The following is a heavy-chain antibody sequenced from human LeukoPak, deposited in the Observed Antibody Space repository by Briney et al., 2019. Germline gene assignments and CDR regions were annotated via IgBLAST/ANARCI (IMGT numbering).Heavy chain of an antibody. V-gene: IGHV3-7*01. CDR2: INQDGTQK. J-gene: IGHJ4*02. Sequence: PGGSLRLSCAASGSTLSSYWMSWVRQAPGKGLEWVANINQDGTQKNYVDSVKGRFTISRDNAENSLYLQMNSLTAEDTAVYYCARVGLSGWPLEYWGQGTLVTVSS. CDR3: ARVGLSGWPLEY. CDR1: GSTLSSYW. D-gene: IGHD6-19*01.